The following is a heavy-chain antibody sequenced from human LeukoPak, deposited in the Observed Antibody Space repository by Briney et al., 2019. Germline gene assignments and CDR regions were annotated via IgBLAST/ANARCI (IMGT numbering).Heavy chain of an antibody. Sequence: SVKVSCKASGGTFSSYAISWVRQDPGQGLEWMGGIIPIFGTANYAQKFQGRVTITADKSTSTAYMELSSLRSEDTAVYYCAVWRQLWLRLDYWGQGTLVTVSS. D-gene: IGHD5-18*01. V-gene: IGHV1-69*06. CDR1: GGTFSSYA. J-gene: IGHJ4*02. CDR2: IIPIFGTA. CDR3: AVWRQLWLRLDY.